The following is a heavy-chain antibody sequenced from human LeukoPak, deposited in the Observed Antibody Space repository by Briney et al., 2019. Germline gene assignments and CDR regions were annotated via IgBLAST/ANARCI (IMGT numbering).Heavy chain of an antibody. J-gene: IGHJ4*02. CDR3: ARVVGGNDYEYFDY. CDR1: GFTFSNYA. V-gene: IGHV3-48*04. CDR2: ISSSGSTI. Sequence: GGSLRLSCVASGFTFSNYAMNWVRQAPGKGLEWVSYISSSGSTIYYADSVKGRFTISRDNAKNSLYLQMNSLRAEDTAVYYCARVVGGNDYEYFDYWGQGTLVTVSS. D-gene: IGHD5-12*01.